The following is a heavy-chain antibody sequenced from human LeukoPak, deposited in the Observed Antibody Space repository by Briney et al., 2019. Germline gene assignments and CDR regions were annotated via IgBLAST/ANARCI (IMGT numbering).Heavy chain of an antibody. D-gene: IGHD6-19*01. CDR2: IYYSGST. CDR3: ARGQWLGRMGHFDY. Sequence: SETLSLTCTISGDSITSSHYYWGWIRQSPEKGLEWIGYIYYSGSTNYNPSLKSRVTISVDTSKNQFSLQLNSVTPEDTAVYYCARGQWLGRMGHFDYWGQGTLLTVSS. V-gene: IGHV4-61*05. CDR1: GDSITSSHYY. J-gene: IGHJ4*02.